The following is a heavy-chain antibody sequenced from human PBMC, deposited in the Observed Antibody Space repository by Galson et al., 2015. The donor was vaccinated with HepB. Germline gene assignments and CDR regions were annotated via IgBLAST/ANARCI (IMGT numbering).Heavy chain of an antibody. J-gene: IGHJ6*02. CDR1: GYTFTVYY. D-gene: IGHD4/OR15-4a*01. CDR3: ARRMVRIGIPGVAGYYGLDV. Sequence: SVKVSCKASGYTFTVYYIHWVRQAPGQGLEWMGWINPNSGGTNYAQKFQGWVTMTRDRSISTAYMELTRLKSDDTAVYYCARRMVRIGIPGVAGYYGLDVWGQGTTVTVSS. V-gene: IGHV1-2*04. CDR2: INPNSGGT.